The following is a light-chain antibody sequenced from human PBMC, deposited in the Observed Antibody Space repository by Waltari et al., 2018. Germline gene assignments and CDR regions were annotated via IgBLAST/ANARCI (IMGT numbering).Light chain of an antibody. J-gene: IGKJ4*01. CDR1: QSITNF. CDR2: DAS. CDR3: QQYHNLPLT. V-gene: IGKV1-33*01. Sequence: DIQMTQSPSSLSASVGDRVTITCQASQSITNFLNWYQQKPGTAPKVLTYDASRLERGVPSRFSGSGSGTDFTFTITSLQPEDVATYYCQQYHNLPLTFGGGTKVEIK.